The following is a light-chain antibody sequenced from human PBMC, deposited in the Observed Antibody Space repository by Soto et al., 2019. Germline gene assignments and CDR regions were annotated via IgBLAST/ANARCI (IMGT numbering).Light chain of an antibody. CDR2: AAS. CDR3: QQLNSYPRT. CDR1: LDISSY. Sequence: DIQLTQSPSFLSASVGDRVIITCRASLDISSYLAWYQQKPGEAPKLLIYAASTLQSGVPSRFSGSRSGTDLTLTVSSLQPEDFATYYCQQLNSYPRTFGGGTKVEIK. J-gene: IGKJ4*01. V-gene: IGKV1-9*01.